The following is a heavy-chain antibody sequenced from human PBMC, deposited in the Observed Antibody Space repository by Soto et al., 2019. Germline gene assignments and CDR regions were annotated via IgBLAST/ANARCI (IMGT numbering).Heavy chain of an antibody. Sequence: SETLSLTCNVSGASISTAYFYWSWIRQPPGKGLEWIGYIFQSGTTYYNPSLRSRVTISLDTSKNQFSLKLSSVTAADTAVYFCVRDNYGDFDSWGQGTRVTVSS. J-gene: IGHJ5*01. D-gene: IGHD4-17*01. CDR3: VRDNYGDFDS. CDR1: GASISTAYFY. V-gene: IGHV4-30-4*01. CDR2: IFQSGTT.